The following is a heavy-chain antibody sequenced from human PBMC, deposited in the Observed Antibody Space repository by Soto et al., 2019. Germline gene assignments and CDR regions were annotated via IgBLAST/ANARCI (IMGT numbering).Heavy chain of an antibody. J-gene: IGHJ4*02. D-gene: IGHD3-22*01. V-gene: IGHV3-74*01. CDR3: ARDHRYYYDSSGYYGYFDY. Sequence: EVQLVESGGGIVQPGGSLRLSCAASGFSFSNYWMHWVRQAPGKGLVWVSRINDQGGSPTYADSVKGRFTISRDNAKNTLYLQMNSLRAEDTAVYYCARDHRYYYDSSGYYGYFDYWGQGTLVTVSS. CDR2: INDQGGSP. CDR1: GFSFSNYW.